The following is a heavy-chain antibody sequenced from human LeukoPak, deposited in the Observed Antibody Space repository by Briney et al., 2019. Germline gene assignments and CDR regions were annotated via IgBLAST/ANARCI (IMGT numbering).Heavy chain of an antibody. Sequence: SQTLSLTCDISGDTVSSNSAAWRWIRQSPSRGLEWLGRTYYRSKWFNDYALSVKSRLTISPDTSKNQFSLQLNSVTPEDTAVYYCVRDNSGWSRGFDYWDQGTLVTVSS. CDR3: VRDNSGWSRGFDY. V-gene: IGHV6-1*01. D-gene: IGHD6-19*01. CDR1: GDTVSSNSAA. J-gene: IGHJ4*02. CDR2: TYYRSKWFN.